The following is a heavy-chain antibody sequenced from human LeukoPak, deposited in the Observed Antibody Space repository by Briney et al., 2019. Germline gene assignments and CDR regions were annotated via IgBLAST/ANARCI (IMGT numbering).Heavy chain of an antibody. J-gene: IGHJ6*03. Sequence: SETLSLTCTVSGGSISSYYWSWIRQPAGKGLEWIGRIYTSRSTNYNPSPKSRVTMSVDTSKNQFSLKLSSVTAADTAVYYCARDNTVMSYDYYMDVWGKGTTVTVSS. D-gene: IGHD4-11*01. CDR2: IYTSRST. CDR1: GGSISSYY. V-gene: IGHV4-4*07. CDR3: ARDNTVMSYDYYMDV.